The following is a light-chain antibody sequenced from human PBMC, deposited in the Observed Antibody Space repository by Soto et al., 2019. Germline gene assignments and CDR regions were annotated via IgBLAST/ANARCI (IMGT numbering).Light chain of an antibody. V-gene: IGLV2-14*01. CDR3: SSYTSSSTVV. CDR1: SSDVGGYNY. J-gene: IGLJ2*01. Sequence: QSALTQPASVSGSPGQSITISCTGTSSDVGGYNYVSWYQQHPGKARKLMIYDVSNRPSGVSNRFSGSKSGNTASLTISGLQAEDEADYYCSSYTSSSTVVFGGGTMLTGL. CDR2: DVS.